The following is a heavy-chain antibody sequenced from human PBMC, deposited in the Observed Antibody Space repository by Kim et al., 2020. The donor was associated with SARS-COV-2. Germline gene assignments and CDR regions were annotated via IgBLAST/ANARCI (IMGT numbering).Heavy chain of an antibody. J-gene: IGHJ4*02. CDR1: GFTFNTYA. Sequence: GGSLRLSCAASGFTFNTYAMHWVRQAPGKGPEWVAVISYDGINKDYGDSVKGRFTISRDNSRNTVYLQMNSLRAEDTAVYYCARNPHNFDFWGQGTRVTV. CDR3: ARNPHNFDF. CDR2: ISYDGINK. V-gene: IGHV3-30*04.